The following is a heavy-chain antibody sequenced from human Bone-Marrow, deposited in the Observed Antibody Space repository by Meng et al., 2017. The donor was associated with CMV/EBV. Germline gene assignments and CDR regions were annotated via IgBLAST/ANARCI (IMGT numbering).Heavy chain of an antibody. D-gene: IGHD3-3*01. V-gene: IGHV1-18*01. CDR3: ARAPPPLNSNFGVVIRSYYYYYGMDV. CDR2: ISAYNGNT. CDR1: GFTFTSSA. J-gene: IGHJ6*02. Sequence: ASVKVSCKASGFTFTSSAVQWVRQAPGQGLEWMGWISAYNGNTNYAQKLQGRVTMTTDTSTSTAYMELRSLRSDDTAVYYCARAPPPLNSNFGVVIRSYYYYYGMDVWGQGTTVTVSS.